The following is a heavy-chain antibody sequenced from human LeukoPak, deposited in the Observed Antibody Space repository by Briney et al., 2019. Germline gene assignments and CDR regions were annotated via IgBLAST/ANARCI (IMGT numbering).Heavy chain of an antibody. D-gene: IGHD6-13*01. J-gene: IGHJ4*02. V-gene: IGHV3-21*01. CDR3: ARDGAYSSSWYFDY. Sequence: GGSLRLSCAASGLTFSNYAMTWVRQAPGRGLEWVSSISTGSSYIYYADSVKGRFTISRDNAKNSLFLQVNSLRAEDTAVYYCARDGAYSSSWYFDYWGQGTLVTVSS. CDR2: ISTGSSYI. CDR1: GLTFSNYA.